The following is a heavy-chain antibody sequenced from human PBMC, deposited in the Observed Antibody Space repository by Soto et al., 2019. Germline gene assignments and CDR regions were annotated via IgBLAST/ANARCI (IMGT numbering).Heavy chain of an antibody. CDR2: INAKNGAT. CDR1: GYIFSGNH. J-gene: IGHJ5*02. CDR3: ARAREDSSGWFDH. V-gene: IGHV1-2*02. Sequence: QVQLVQSGAEVRKPGASVKVSCKASGYIFSGNHLHWVRRAPGQSLEWMAWINAKNGATNYAQKFRGRATVTRDTSISTTYLELSGLTSDDTAVYYCARAREDSSGWFDHWGQGTQVTVSP. D-gene: IGHD6-19*01.